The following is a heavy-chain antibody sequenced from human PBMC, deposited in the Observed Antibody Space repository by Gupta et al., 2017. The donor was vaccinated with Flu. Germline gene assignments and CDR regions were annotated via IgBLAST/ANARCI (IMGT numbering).Heavy chain of an antibody. Sequence: QLQLQESGPGLVKPSETLSLTCTVSGGSISSSSYYWGWIRQPPGKGLEWIGSIYYSGSTYYNPSLKSRVTISVDTSKNQFSLKLSSVTAADTAVYYCARVPKATGDLDYWGQGTLVTVSS. CDR3: ARVPKATGDLDY. CDR2: IYYSGST. V-gene: IGHV4-39*01. D-gene: IGHD7-27*01. CDR1: GGSISSSSYY. J-gene: IGHJ4*02.